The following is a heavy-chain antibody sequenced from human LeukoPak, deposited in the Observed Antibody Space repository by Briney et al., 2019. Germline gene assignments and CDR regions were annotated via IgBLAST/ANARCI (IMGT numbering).Heavy chain of an antibody. CDR1: GYTFTSNY. J-gene: IGHJ4*02. Sequence: ASVKVSCKASGYTFTSNYIHWVRQAPGRGLEWMGMIYPRDGSTSYAQKFQGRVTVTRDTSTSTVHMELSGLRSEDTAVYYCARDQEGFDYWGQGTLVTVSS. CDR2: IYPRDGST. V-gene: IGHV1-46*01. CDR3: ARDQEGFDY.